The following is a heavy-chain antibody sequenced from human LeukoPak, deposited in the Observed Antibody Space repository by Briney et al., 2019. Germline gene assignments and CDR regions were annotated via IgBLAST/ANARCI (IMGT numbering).Heavy chain of an antibody. CDR1: GGSISSGSW. V-gene: IGHV4-4*02. Sequence: SETLSLTCAVSGGSISSGSWWGWIRRPPGKGLEWIGEIHHSGSTNYNPSLKSRVTLSVDKSKNQLSLRLTSVTAADTAVYYCARGGDYRFDYWGQGTLVTVSS. D-gene: IGHD4-17*01. CDR3: ARGGDYRFDY. J-gene: IGHJ4*02. CDR2: IHHSGST.